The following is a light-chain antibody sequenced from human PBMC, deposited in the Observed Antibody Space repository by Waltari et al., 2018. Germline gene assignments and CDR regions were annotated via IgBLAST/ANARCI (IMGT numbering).Light chain of an antibody. CDR1: SSAGGGYNY. J-gene: IGLJ2*01. Sequence: QSALTQPASVSGSPGQSITLSCTGTSSAGGGYNYVSWYQQHPGKAPKLMIYDVSNRPSGVSNRFSGSKSGNTASLTISGLQAEDEADYYCSSYTSSLVVFGGGTKLTVL. V-gene: IGLV2-14*03. CDR2: DVS. CDR3: SSYTSSLVV.